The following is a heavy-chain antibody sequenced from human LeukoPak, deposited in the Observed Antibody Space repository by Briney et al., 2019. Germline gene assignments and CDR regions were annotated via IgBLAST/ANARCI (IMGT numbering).Heavy chain of an antibody. Sequence: GRSLRLSCAASGFTFSSYGMHWVRQATGKGLEWVAVISYDGSNKYYADSVKGRFTISRDNSKNTLYLQMNSLRAEDTAVYYCANPYPQGSFDYWGQGTLVTVSS. CDR3: ANPYPQGSFDY. CDR2: ISYDGSNK. CDR1: GFTFSSYG. V-gene: IGHV3-30*18. J-gene: IGHJ4*02. D-gene: IGHD2-2*02.